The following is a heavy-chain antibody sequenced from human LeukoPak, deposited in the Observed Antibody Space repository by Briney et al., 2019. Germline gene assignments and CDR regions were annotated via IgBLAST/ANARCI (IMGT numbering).Heavy chain of an antibody. Sequence: GESLKISCKGSGYSFTSYWIGWVRQMPGEGLEWMGIIYPGDSDTRYSPSFQGQVTISADKSISTAYLQWSSLKASDTAMYYCARHSGSSYGYSLHFDYWGQGTLVTVSS. CDR2: IYPGDSDT. J-gene: IGHJ4*02. D-gene: IGHD5-18*01. V-gene: IGHV5-51*01. CDR3: ARHSGSSYGYSLHFDY. CDR1: GYSFTSYW.